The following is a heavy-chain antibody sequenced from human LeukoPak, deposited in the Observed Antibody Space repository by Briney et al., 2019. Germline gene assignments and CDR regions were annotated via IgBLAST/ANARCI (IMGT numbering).Heavy chain of an antibody. CDR3: AKDLWKADY. CDR1: GFTFSSYA. D-gene: IGHD3-3*01. CDR2: IGGDAVST. V-gene: IGHV3-23*01. J-gene: IGHJ4*02. Sequence: GSLRLSCAASGFTFSSYAMSWVRQAPGKGLEWVSAIGGDAVSTYYADSVKGRFPISRDNSKNTLYLQMNSLRADDTAVYYCAKDLWKADYWGQGTLVTVSS.